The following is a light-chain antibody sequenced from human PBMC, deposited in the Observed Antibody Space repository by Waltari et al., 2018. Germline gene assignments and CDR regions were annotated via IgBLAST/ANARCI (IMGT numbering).Light chain of an antibody. Sequence: SYELTQPPSVSVSPGQTARITCSGDALQKQYAYWYQQKPGQAPVLVVYKDSGRPSGFPERFAGASSGTTVTLTIRGVQAEDEADYYCQSADSSGTYWVFGGGTKLTVL. CDR1: ALQKQY. CDR2: KDS. V-gene: IGLV3-25*03. CDR3: QSADSSGTYWV. J-gene: IGLJ3*02.